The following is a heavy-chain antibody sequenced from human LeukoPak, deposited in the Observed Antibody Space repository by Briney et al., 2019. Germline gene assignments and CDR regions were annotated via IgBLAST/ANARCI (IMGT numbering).Heavy chain of an antibody. J-gene: IGHJ4*02. Sequence: GGSLRLSCAASGFTFSSYGMHWVRQAPGKGLEWVAVISYDGSNKYYADSVKGRFTISRDNSKNTLYLQMNSLRAEDTAVYYCAGDPAAGYFDYWGQGTLVTVSS. CDR1: GFTFSSYG. CDR3: AGDPAAGYFDY. CDR2: ISYDGSNK. V-gene: IGHV3-30*03. D-gene: IGHD6-13*01.